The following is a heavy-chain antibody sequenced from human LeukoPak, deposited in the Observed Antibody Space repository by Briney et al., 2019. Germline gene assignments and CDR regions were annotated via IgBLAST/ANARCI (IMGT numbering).Heavy chain of an antibody. D-gene: IGHD5-24*01. V-gene: IGHV3-30*02. CDR1: GFTFSSYG. Sequence: GGSLRLSCAASGFTFSSYGMHWVRQAPGKGLEWVAFIRYDGSNKYYADSVKGRFTISRDNSKNTLYLQMNSLRAEDTAVYYCAKERRDGYNSENFDYWGQGTLVTVSS. CDR2: IRYDGSNK. J-gene: IGHJ4*02. CDR3: AKERRDGYNSENFDY.